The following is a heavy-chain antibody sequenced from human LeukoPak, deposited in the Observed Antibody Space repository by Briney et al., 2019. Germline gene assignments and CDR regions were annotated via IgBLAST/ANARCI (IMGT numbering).Heavy chain of an antibody. J-gene: IGHJ3*01. D-gene: IGHD2-2*01. CDR1: GFTFNNNA. Sequence: GGSLRLSCATSGFTFNNNAMSWVRQAPGKGLEWVSAINGGGDATEYADSVKGRFTISRDNSKNTLYLQMNSLRPDDTAVYYCARCTASCYANAFDVWGRGTLLTVSS. V-gene: IGHV3-23*01. CDR3: ARCTASCYANAFDV. CDR2: INGGGDAT.